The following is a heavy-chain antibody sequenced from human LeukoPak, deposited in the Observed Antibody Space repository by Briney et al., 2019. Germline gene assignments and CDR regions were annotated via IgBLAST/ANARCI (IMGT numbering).Heavy chain of an antibody. V-gene: IGHV3-74*01. CDR3: VRGSLGAFDI. J-gene: IGHJ3*02. CDR1: GFTFSSYW. Sequence: PGGALRLSCAASGFTFSSYWMHWVRQAPGKALVWVSRIDSDGSSTIYADSVKGRFTISRDNAMNTLYLQMNSLRTEDTAVYYCVRGSLGAFDIWGQGTMVTVSS. D-gene: IGHD1-26*01. CDR2: IDSDGSST.